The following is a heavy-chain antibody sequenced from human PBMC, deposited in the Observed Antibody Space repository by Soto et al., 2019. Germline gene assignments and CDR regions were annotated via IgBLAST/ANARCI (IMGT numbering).Heavy chain of an antibody. CDR3: ARGPLMITFGGVIVIPFDY. D-gene: IGHD3-16*02. CDR2: IYYSGST. CDR1: GGSISSSSYY. J-gene: IGHJ4*02. V-gene: IGHV4-39*01. Sequence: SDTLSLTCTVSGGSISSSSYYWCWIRHPPGKGLEWIGSIYYSGSTYYNPSLKSRVTISVDTSKNQFSLKLSSVTAADTAVYYCARGPLMITFGGVIVIPFDYWGQGTLVTVS.